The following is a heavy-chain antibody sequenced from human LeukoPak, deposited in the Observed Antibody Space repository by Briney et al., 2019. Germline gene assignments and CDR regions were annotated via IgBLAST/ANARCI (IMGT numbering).Heavy chain of an antibody. D-gene: IGHD6-19*01. J-gene: IGHJ4*02. Sequence: SETLSLTCTVSGGSISSGDYYWSWIRQPPGKGLEWIGYIYYSGSTYYNPSLKSRVTISVDTSKNQFSLKLSSVTAADTAVYYCARRLRVVIAVAGTSFFDYWGQGTLVTVSS. CDR1: GGSISSGDYY. CDR3: ARRLRVVIAVAGTSFFDY. V-gene: IGHV4-30-4*01. CDR2: IYYSGST.